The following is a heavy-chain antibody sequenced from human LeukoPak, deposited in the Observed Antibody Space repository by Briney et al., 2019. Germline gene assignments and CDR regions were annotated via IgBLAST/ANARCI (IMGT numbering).Heavy chain of an antibody. CDR1: GYTFTSYD. D-gene: IGHD3-10*01. V-gene: IGHV1-8*01. CDR2: MNPNSGNT. Sequence: ASVKVSCKASGYTFTSYDINWVRQATGQGLEWMGWMNPNSGNTGYAQKFQGRVTMTRNTSISTAYMELSSLRSEDTAVYYCARRGDPSMVRGVIIDSRFDPWGQGTLVTVSS. CDR3: ARRGDPSMVRGVIIDSRFDP. J-gene: IGHJ5*02.